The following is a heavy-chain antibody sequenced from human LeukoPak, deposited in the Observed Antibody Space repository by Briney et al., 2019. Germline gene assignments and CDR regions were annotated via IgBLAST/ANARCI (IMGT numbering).Heavy chain of an antibody. D-gene: IGHD2-15*01. Sequence: PSETLSLTCTIYGGSFSGYYCSWIRQSPGKVLELIGEVNHGGSTNYNPSLKSRLTISVDTSKKQFSLKLSSVTAADTAVYYCARGGPYCSGGSCFSLLDAWGQGTTVTVSS. CDR1: GGSFSGYY. J-gene: IGHJ6*02. CDR3: ARGGPYCSGGSCFSLLDA. V-gene: IGHV4-34*01. CDR2: VNHGGST.